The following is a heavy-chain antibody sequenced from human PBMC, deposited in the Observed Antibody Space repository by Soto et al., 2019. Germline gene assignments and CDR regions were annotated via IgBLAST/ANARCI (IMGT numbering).Heavy chain of an antibody. CDR1: GGSISSSSYY. D-gene: IGHD6-13*01. J-gene: IGHJ5*02. CDR3: ARHRAAAGTHWFDP. Sequence: PSETLSLTCTVSGGSISSSSYYWGWIRQPPGKGLEWIGSIYYSGSTYYNPSLKSRVTISVDTSKNQFSLKLSSVTAADTAVYYCARHRAAAGTHWFDPWGQGTRVTVSS. CDR2: IYYSGST. V-gene: IGHV4-39*01.